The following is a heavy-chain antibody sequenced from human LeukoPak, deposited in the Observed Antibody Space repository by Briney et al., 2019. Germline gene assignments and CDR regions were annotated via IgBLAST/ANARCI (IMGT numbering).Heavy chain of an antibody. J-gene: IGHJ4*02. Sequence: GGSLRLSCAASGFTFKNYGMNWVRQAPGKGLEWVAVIWYDGSEKYYADSVKGRFTISRDNSKNTLYLQMNSLRAEDTAVYYCARGSGYSYGYFDYWGQGTLVTVSS. CDR1: GFTFKNYG. D-gene: IGHD5-18*01. CDR3: ARGSGYSYGYFDY. CDR2: IWYDGSEK. V-gene: IGHV3-33*08.